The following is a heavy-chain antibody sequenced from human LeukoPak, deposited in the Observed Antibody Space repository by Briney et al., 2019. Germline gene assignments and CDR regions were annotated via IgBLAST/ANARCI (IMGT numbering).Heavy chain of an antibody. CDR1: GYSISSGHY. J-gene: IGHJ4*02. V-gene: IGHV4-38-2*01. CDR3: ARAAPKYCSGGSCSGTDY. Sequence: VKPSETLSLTCAVSGYSISSGHYWGWIRQPPGKGLEWIGSIYHSGSTYYNPSLKSRVTISVDTSKNQFSLKLSSVTAADTAVYYCARAAPKYCSGGSCSGTDYWGQGTLVTVSS. D-gene: IGHD2-15*01. CDR2: IYHSGST.